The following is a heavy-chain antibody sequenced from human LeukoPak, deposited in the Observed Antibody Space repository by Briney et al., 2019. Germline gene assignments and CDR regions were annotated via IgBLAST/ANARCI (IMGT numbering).Heavy chain of an antibody. Sequence: EASVKVSCKASGYTFTSYGISWVRQAPGQGLEWMGWISAYNGNTNYAQKLQGRVTMTTDTSTSTAYMELRSLRSDDTAVYYCARGITIFGVALDPRKYYYYMDVWGKGTTVTVSS. J-gene: IGHJ6*03. CDR2: ISAYNGNT. CDR3: ARGITIFGVALDPRKYYYYMDV. D-gene: IGHD3-3*01. V-gene: IGHV1-18*01. CDR1: GYTFTSYG.